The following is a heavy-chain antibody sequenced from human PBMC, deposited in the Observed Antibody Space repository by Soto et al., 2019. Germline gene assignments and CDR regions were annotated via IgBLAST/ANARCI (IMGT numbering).Heavy chain of an antibody. CDR3: VRAASRVYESWFDQ. CDR1: WYTLTTYS. Sequence: ASVXVAFKASWYTLTTYSIKVFLQAPGQGLEWIGWISPYNVNTNYAQNFQGRVTMTTDKSTSTAYMDLRSLKSDDTAVYYCVRAASRVYESWFDQWGQGTLV. D-gene: IGHD1-20*01. CDR2: ISPYNVNT. V-gene: IGHV1-18*04. J-gene: IGHJ5*02.